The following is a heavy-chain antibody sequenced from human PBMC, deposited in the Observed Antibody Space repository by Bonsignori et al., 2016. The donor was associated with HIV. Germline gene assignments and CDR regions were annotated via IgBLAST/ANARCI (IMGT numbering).Heavy chain of an antibody. V-gene: IGHV3-49*02. J-gene: IGHJ4*02. CDR2: IRSKAYGGTT. D-gene: IGHD6-13*01. Sequence: WIRQPPGKGLEWVGFIRSKAYGGTTEYAASVKGRFTISRDDSKSIAYLQMNSLKTEDTAVYYCSSQQLVRGFDYWGQGTLVTVSS. CDR3: SSQQLVRGFDY.